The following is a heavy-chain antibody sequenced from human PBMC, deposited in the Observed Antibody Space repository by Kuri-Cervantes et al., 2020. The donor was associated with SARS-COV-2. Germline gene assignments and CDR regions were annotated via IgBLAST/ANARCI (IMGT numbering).Heavy chain of an antibody. Sequence: SETLSLTCTVSGGSISSSSYYWGWIRQRPGTGLEWTGSIYYSGNTYYNPSLKSRATISVDTFKNQFSLKLSSVAAADTAVCYCARPGGFLDVWGKGTTVTVSS. CDR3: ARPGGFLDV. CDR2: IYYSGNT. V-gene: IGHV4-39*01. D-gene: IGHD4-23*01. CDR1: GGSISSSSYY. J-gene: IGHJ6*04.